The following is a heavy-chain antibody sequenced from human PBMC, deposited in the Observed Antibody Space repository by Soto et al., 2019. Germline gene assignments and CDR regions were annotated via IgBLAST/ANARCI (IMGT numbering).Heavy chain of an antibody. CDR3: ARIPSTLWFGELAPYYYYYYMDV. D-gene: IGHD3-10*01. J-gene: IGHJ6*03. CDR2: IYYSGST. Sequence: SETLSLTYTVSGGSISSYYWSWIRQPPGKGLEWIGYIYYSGSTNYNPSLKSRVTISADTSKNQFSLKLSSVTAADTAVYYCARIPSTLWFGELAPYYYYYYMDVWGKGTTVTVSS. CDR1: GGSISSYY. V-gene: IGHV4-59*01.